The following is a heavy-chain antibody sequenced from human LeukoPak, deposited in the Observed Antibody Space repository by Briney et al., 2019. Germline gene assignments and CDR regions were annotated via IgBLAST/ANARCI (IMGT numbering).Heavy chain of an antibody. CDR1: GGSFSGYY. CDR2: INHSGST. V-gene: IGHV4-34*01. J-gene: IGHJ5*02. CDR3: ARRRADPGGNWFDP. Sequence: SETLSLTCAAYGGSFSGYYWSWIRQPPGKGLEWIGEINHSGSTNYNPSLKSRVTISVDTSKNQFSLKLSSVTAADTAVYYCARRRADPGGNWFDPWGQGTLVTVSS. D-gene: IGHD1-14*01.